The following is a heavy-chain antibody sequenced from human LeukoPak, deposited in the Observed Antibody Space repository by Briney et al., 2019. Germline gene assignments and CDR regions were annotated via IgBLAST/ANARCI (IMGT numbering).Heavy chain of an antibody. CDR2: INPNSGGT. CDR3: ARVGYSGYDRTLDY. CDR1: GYTFTGYY. J-gene: IGHJ4*02. D-gene: IGHD5-12*01. Sequence: VASVTVSCKASGYTFTGYYMHWVRQAPGQGLEWIGWINPNSGGTNYAQKFQGRVTMTRDTSISTAYMELSRLRSDDTAVYYCARVGYSGYDRTLDYWGQGTLVTVSS. V-gene: IGHV1-2*02.